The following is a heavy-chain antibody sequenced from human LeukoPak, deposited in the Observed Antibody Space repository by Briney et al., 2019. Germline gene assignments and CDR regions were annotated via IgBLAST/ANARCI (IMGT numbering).Heavy chain of an antibody. V-gene: IGHV3-23*01. CDR2: ISGGGGST. J-gene: IGHJ3*02. D-gene: IGHD2-2*02. CDR3: ASLNTPAAIPRDAFDI. Sequence: GGSLRLSCAASGFTFSSFAMSWVRQAPGKGLDWVSTISGGGGSTYYADSVKGRFTISRDNSKNTLYLQMNSLRAEDTALYYCASLNTPAAIPRDAFDIWGLGTMVTVSS. CDR1: GFTFSSFA.